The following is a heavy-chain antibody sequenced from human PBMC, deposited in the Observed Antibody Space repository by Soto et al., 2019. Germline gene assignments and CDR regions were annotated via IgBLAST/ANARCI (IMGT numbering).Heavy chain of an antibody. CDR2: MNPNSGGT. D-gene: IGHD6-13*01. Sequence: ASIKVSCNAAGSTFTGYYMRCGREAPGQGQGWRGWMNPNSGGTSYAQKFQGRDTMTRDTSISTAYMELSRLRSDDTAVYYCAREEQQLLPDYYLFYCAMDVWGQGTMVTVSS. CDR3: AREEQQLLPDYYLFYCAMDV. V-gene: IGHV1-2*02. CDR1: GSTFTGYY. J-gene: IGHJ6*02.